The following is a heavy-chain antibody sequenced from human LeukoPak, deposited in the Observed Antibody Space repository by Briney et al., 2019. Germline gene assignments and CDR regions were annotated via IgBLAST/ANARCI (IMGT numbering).Heavy chain of an antibody. D-gene: IGHD6-19*01. J-gene: IGHJ5*02. V-gene: IGHV1-2*02. Sequence: PGASVKVSCKASGYTFTGYYMHWVRQAPGQGLEWMGWINPNSGGTNYAQKFQGRVTMTRDTSISTAYMELSRLRSDDTAVYYCASYSSGWYFDRGFDPWGQGTLVTVSS. CDR1: GYTFTGYY. CDR2: INPNSGGT. CDR3: ASYSSGWYFDRGFDP.